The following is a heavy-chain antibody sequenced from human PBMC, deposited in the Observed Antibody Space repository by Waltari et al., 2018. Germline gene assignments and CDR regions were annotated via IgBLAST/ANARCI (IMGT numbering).Heavy chain of an antibody. CDR2: INTNSGGT. CDR3: ARDLEDDYGDYGPPY. D-gene: IGHD4-17*01. V-gene: IGHV1-2*02. Sequence: QVQLVQSGAEVKKPGASVKVSCKASGYTFTGYYMHWVRQAPGQGLEWMGRINTNSGGTNYAQKFQGRVTMTRDTSISTAYMELSRLRSDDTAVYYCARDLEDDYGDYGPPYWGQGTLVTVSS. J-gene: IGHJ4*02. CDR1: GYTFTGYY.